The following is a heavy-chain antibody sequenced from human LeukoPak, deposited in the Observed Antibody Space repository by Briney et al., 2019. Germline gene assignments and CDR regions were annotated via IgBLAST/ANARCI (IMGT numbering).Heavy chain of an antibody. V-gene: IGHV3-30*02. CDR2: IRYDGSNK. Sequence: PGGSLRLSCAASGFTFSSYGMHWVRQAPGMGLEWVAFIRYDGSNKYYADSVKGRFTISRDNSKNTLYLQMNSLRAEDTAVYYCAKDLDTAMVPYGYWGQGTLVTVSS. CDR3: AKDLDTAMVPYGY. D-gene: IGHD5-18*01. J-gene: IGHJ4*02. CDR1: GFTFSSYG.